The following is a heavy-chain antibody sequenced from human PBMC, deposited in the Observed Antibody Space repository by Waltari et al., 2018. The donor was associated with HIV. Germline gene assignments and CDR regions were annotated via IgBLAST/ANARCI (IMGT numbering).Heavy chain of an antibody. V-gene: IGHV1-8*01. CDR1: GYTFTSYD. D-gene: IGHD3-10*01. Sequence: QVQLVQSGAEVKKPGASVKVSCKASGYTFTSYDINWVPQATGQGLEWMGWMNPNSGNTGSPQKFQGRVTMTRNTSISTAYRERSSLRSEDTAVYYCARGRVQVRGAMYYFDYWGQGTLVTVSS. CDR3: ARGRVQVRGAMYYFDY. J-gene: IGHJ4*02. CDR2: MNPNSGNT.